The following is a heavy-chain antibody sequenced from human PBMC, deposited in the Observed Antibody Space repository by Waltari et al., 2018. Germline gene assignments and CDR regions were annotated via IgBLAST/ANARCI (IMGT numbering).Heavy chain of an antibody. CDR3: AKDRATSSNSGSYSFDY. J-gene: IGHJ4*02. CDR2: IYSGGST. CDR1: GFTFSSYA. V-gene: IGHV3-23*03. D-gene: IGHD1-26*01. Sequence: VQLLESGGGLVQPGGSLRLSCAASGFTFSSYAMSWVRQAPGKGLEWVSVIYSGGSTYYADSVKGRFTISRDNSKNTLYLQMNSLRAEDTAVYYCAKDRATSSNSGSYSFDYWGQGTLVTVSS.